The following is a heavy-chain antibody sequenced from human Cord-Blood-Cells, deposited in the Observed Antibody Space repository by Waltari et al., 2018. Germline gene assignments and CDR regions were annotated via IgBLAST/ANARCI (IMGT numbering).Heavy chain of an antibody. V-gene: IGHV3-9*01. D-gene: IGHD2-15*01. CDR1: GFTFDDYA. J-gene: IGHJ6*02. CDR3: AKAGGGYCSGGSCYEAYYYYYYGMDV. Sequence: GGGLVQPGRSLRLSCAASGFTFDDYAMHWVRQAPGKGLEWVSGISWNSGSIGYADSVKGRFTISRDNAKNSLYLQMNSLRAEETALYYCAKAGGGYCSGGSCYEAYYYYYYGMDVWGQGTTVTVSS. CDR2: ISWNSGSI.